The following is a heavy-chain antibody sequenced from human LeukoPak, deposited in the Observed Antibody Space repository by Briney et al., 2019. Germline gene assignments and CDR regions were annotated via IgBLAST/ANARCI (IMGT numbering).Heavy chain of an antibody. CDR2: MSSDGSKK. J-gene: IGHJ4*02. CDR3: AKKFRGTTVISGDYFDY. CDR1: GFTFSSYA. Sequence: PGGFLRLSCAASGFTFSSYAMHWVRQTPGKGLEWVAVMSSDGSKKYYADSVKGRFTISRDNSKNTLYLQMNSLRAEDTAVYYCAKKFRGTTVISGDYFDYWGQGTLVTVSS. V-gene: IGHV3-30-3*02. D-gene: IGHD4-17*01.